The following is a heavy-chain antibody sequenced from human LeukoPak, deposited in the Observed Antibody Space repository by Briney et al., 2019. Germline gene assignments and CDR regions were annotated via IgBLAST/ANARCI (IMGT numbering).Heavy chain of an antibody. CDR1: GFTFRSYA. V-gene: IGHV3-48*02. Sequence: GSLRLSCAASGFTFRSYAMQWVCQAPGKGLEWVSYITYNSGTIFYADSVKGRFTISRDNAKDSLYLQMSSLRDEDTAVYYCARDSGYSYADDYWGQGTLVTVSS. CDR2: ITYNSGTI. D-gene: IGHD5-18*01. CDR3: ARDSGYSYADDY. J-gene: IGHJ4*02.